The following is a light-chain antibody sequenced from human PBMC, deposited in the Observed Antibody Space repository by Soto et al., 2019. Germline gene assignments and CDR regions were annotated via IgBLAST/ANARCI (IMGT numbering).Light chain of an antibody. CDR1: SSDIGGYNY. V-gene: IGLV2-8*01. CDR3: SSYAGGNNVV. CDR2: EVS. Sequence: QSALTQPPSASGSPGQSVTISCTGTSSDIGGYNYVSWYQQHSGKAPKLMIYEVSKRPSWVTDRFSGSKSGNTASLTVSGLQAEDEADYYCSSYAGGNNVVFGGGSKVTV. J-gene: IGLJ2*01.